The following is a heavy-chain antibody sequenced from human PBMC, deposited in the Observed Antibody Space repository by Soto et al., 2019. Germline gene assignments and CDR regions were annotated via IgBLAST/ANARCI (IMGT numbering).Heavy chain of an antibody. CDR2: ISRSGGTT. J-gene: IGHJ4*02. CDR3: AKATSRALYVNNLYPVVGKFDY. CDR1: GFTFSTYA. V-gene: IGHV3-23*01. Sequence: RGSLRLSCAASGFTFSTYAMSWVRQAPGKGLEWVSSISRSGGTTYYADSVKGRFTISRDDSKNTLYLQMNSLRAEDTAVYYCAKATSRALYVNNLYPVVGKFDYRGQGTLFPVAS. D-gene: IGHD2-8*01.